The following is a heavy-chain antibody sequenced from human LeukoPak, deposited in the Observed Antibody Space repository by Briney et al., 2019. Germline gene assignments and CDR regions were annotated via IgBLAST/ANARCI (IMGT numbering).Heavy chain of an antibody. CDR1: GFTFIIYG. CDR3: ARVDCSGDECYSEDH. J-gene: IGHJ4*02. V-gene: IGHV1-18*01. D-gene: IGHD2-15*01. Sequence: ASVKVSCKTSGFTFIIYGINWVRQAPGQGPEWMGWISVHDGKTKYAQKFPDRVSLTTDTSTRTAYMELRRLRSDDTAVYYCARVDCSGDECYSEDHWGQGTLVTVSS. CDR2: ISVHDGKT.